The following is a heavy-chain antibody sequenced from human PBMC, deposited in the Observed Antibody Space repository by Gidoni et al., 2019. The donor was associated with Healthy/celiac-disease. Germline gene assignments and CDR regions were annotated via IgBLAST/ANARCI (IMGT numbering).Heavy chain of an antibody. J-gene: IGHJ4*02. Sequence: EVQLVESGGGLVQPGGSLRLSCAASGFTFSSYAMSWFRQAPGKGMGWVSAISGSGGSTYYADSVKGRFTISRDNSKNTLYLQMNSLRAEDTAVYYCAKAGDYYDSSGLFPLDYWGQGTLVTVSS. CDR2: ISGSGGST. CDR3: AKAGDYYDSSGLFPLDY. V-gene: IGHV3-23*04. CDR1: GFTFSSYA. D-gene: IGHD3-22*01.